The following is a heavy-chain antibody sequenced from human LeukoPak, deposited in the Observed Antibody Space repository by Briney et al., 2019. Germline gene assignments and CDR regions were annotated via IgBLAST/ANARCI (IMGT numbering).Heavy chain of an antibody. CDR2: ISAYNGNT. J-gene: IGHJ4*02. Sequence: ASVKVSCKASGYTFTSHGISWVRQAPGQGLEWMGWISAYNGNTNYAQKLQGRVTMTTDTSTSTAYMEMRSLRSDDTAVYYCGRDHGDNFDYWGQGTLVTVSS. V-gene: IGHV1-18*01. D-gene: IGHD3-10*01. CDR3: GRDHGDNFDY. CDR1: GYTFTSHG.